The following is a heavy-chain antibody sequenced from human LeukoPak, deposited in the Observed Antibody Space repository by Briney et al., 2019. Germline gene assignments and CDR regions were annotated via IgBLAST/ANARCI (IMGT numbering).Heavy chain of an antibody. CDR3: ARGSGQLWLPPQIGGMDV. D-gene: IGHD5-18*01. CDR2: INPNSGGT. V-gene: IGHV1-2*02. J-gene: IGHJ6*02. Sequence: ASVKVSCKASGYTFTGYYIHWVRNTPGHGLEWMRWINPNSGGTNYAQKFQGRVTMTRDTSISTAYMELSRLRSDDTGVYYCARGSGQLWLPPQIGGMDVWGQGTTVTVSS. CDR1: GYTFTGYY.